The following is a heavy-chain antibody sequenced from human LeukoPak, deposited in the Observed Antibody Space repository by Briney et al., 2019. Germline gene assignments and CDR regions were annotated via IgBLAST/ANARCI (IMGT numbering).Heavy chain of an antibody. D-gene: IGHD1-26*01. CDR2: INPSGGST. V-gene: IGHV1-46*01. CDR3: ARDNSVGDYAWWFDP. J-gene: IGHJ5*02. Sequence: ASAKVSCKASGYTFISYYMHWVRQAPGQGLEWMGIINPSGGSTSYAQKFQGRVTMTRDMSTSTDYMELSSLRSEDTAVYYCARDNSVGDYAWWFDPWGQGTLVTVSS. CDR1: GYTFISYY.